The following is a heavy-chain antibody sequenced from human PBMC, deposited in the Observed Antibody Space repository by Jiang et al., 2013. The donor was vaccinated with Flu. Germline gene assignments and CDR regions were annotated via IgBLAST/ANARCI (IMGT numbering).Heavy chain of an antibody. V-gene: IGHV6-1*01. Sequence: QTLSLTCAISGDSVSSNSAAWNWIRQSPSRGLEWLGRTYYRSKWYNDYAVSVKSRITINPDTSKNQFSLQLNSVTPEDTAVYYCARAASGQLWLSDYYYGMDVWGQGTTVTVSS. CDR3: ARAASGQLWLSDYYYGMDV. CDR2: TYYRSKWYN. CDR1: GDSVSSNSAA. J-gene: IGHJ6*02. D-gene: IGHD5-18*01.